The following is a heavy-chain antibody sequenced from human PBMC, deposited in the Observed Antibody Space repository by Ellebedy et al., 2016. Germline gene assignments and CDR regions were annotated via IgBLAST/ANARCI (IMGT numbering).Heavy chain of an antibody. CDR3: AREGHDYDTSGYYSLDY. Sequence: GRSLRLSXVASGFTFRNFFMSWVRQAPGGGLEWNSTISGDGDTTFSADSVKGRFTISRDNAKNSLFLQMNSLRDEDTAVYYCAREGHDYDTSGYYSLDYWGQGTLVTVSS. V-gene: IGHV3-48*02. CDR1: GFTFRNFF. J-gene: IGHJ4*02. CDR2: ISGDGDTT. D-gene: IGHD3-22*01.